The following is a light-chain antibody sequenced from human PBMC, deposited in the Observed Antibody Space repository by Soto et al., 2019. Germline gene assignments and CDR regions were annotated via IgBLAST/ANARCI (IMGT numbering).Light chain of an antibody. Sequence: EIVMTQSPATLSVSPGDRATLSCRASQSISNELAWYQQKPGQPPRLLIYGASNRATGVPARFTGSGSGSDFTLTISGLQSEDFAVYYCQQGHNWPLTFGQGTRLEI. J-gene: IGKJ2*01. V-gene: IGKV3-15*01. CDR3: QQGHNWPLT. CDR2: GAS. CDR1: QSISNE.